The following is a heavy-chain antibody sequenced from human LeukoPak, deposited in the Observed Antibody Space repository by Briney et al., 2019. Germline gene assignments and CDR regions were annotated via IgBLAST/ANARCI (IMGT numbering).Heavy chain of an antibody. CDR3: AGAGRRDGYNYVAY. CDR1: GDSISSYY. Sequence: ASETLSLTCTVSGDSISSYYWSWIRQPPGKGLEWIGYIYYSGSTNYNPSLKSRVTISVGTSKNQFSLKLSSVTAADTAVYYCAGAGRRDGYNYVAYWGQETLVTVSS. J-gene: IGHJ4*02. CDR2: IYYSGST. V-gene: IGHV4-59*01. D-gene: IGHD5-24*01.